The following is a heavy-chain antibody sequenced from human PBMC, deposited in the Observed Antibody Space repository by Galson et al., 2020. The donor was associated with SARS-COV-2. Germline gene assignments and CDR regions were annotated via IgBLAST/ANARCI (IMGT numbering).Heavy chain of an antibody. CDR3: ARAPGRYCSGGSCGYYYYMDV. CDR1: GGTIRSGGYY. V-gene: IGHV4-31*03. Sequence: SETLSLTCTVSGGTIRSGGYYWSWIRQHPGKGREWIGYSYYSGRTYYNPSLKSRVTLSVDTSKNQFSLKLSSVTAADTAVYYCARAPGRYCSGGSCGYYYYMDVWGKGTTVTVSS. D-gene: IGHD2-15*01. J-gene: IGHJ6*03. CDR2: SYYSGRT.